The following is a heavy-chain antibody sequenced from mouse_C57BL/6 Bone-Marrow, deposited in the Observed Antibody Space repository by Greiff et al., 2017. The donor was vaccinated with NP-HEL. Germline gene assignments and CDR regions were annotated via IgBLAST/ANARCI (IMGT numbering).Heavy chain of an antibody. CDR3: ARHGPLYFDY. Sequence: EVQGVESGGGLVQPGGSLKLSCAASGFTFSDYYMYWVRQTPEKRLEWVAYISNGGGSTYYPDTVKGRFTISRDNAKNTLYLQMSRLKSEDTAMYYCARHGPLYFDYWGQGTTLTVSS. CDR2: ISNGGGST. J-gene: IGHJ2*01. V-gene: IGHV5-12*01. CDR1: GFTFSDYY.